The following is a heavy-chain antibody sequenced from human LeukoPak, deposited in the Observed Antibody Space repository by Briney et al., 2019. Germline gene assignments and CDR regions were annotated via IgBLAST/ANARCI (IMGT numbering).Heavy chain of an antibody. CDR1: GSTFTNYW. Sequence: PGASLKISCKGSGSTFTNYWAGWGRQLTGKGLEWMGTIYANNSDIRYNPSFPVPVTISVDRSITTAYLLWKSLKASDTAIYYCALSNEAFDSAGYFDYWGQGTLVTVSS. CDR2: IYANNSDI. V-gene: IGHV5-51*01. J-gene: IGHJ4*02. D-gene: IGHD3-22*01. CDR3: ALSNEAFDSAGYFDY.